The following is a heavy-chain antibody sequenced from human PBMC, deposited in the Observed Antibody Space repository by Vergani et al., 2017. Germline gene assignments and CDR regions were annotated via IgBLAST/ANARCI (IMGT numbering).Heavy chain of an antibody. CDR2: IYPGDSDT. J-gene: IGHJ5*02. V-gene: IGHV5-51*01. CDR3: ARSIVVVPAAIGFGLGFDP. Sequence: EVQLVQSGAEVKKPGESLKISCKGSGYSFTSYWIGWVRQMPGKGLEWMGIIYPGDSDTRYSPSFQDQVTISADKSISTAYLQWSSLKASDTAMYYCARSIVVVPAAIGFGLGFDPWGQGTLVTVSS. D-gene: IGHD2-2*01. CDR1: GYSFTSYW.